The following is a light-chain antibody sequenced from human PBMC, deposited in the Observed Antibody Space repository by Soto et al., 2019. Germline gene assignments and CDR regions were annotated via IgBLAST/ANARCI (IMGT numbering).Light chain of an antibody. CDR1: SSNIGSNT. Sequence: QSMLTQPPSASGTPGQRVTISCSGSSSNIGSNTVNWYQQLPGTAPKLLIYSNNQRPSGVPDRFSGSKSGTSASLAISGLQSEDETDYYWAAWDDSLNGWVFGGGTKLTVL. J-gene: IGLJ3*02. CDR3: AAWDDSLNGWV. V-gene: IGLV1-44*01. CDR2: SNN.